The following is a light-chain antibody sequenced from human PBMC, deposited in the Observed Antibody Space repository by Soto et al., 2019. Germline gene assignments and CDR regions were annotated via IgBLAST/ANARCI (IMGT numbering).Light chain of an antibody. CDR3: QHRTNWPLT. V-gene: IGKV3-11*01. J-gene: IGKJ4*01. CDR1: QSVSSS. CDR2: DAS. Sequence: EIVLTQSPVTLSLSPGERATLSCRASQSVSSSLAWYQQKPGQAPRLLIYDASNRATGIPARFSGSGSGTDFTLTISSLEPEDFALYYCQHRTNWPLTFGGGTKVEIK.